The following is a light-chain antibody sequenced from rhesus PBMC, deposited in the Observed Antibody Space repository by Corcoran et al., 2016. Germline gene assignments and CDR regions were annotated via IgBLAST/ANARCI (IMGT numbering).Light chain of an antibody. Sequence: EIVMTQSPATLSLSPGERATLSCRASQSVSSNLAWYHQKPGQAPRLLIYYASNRATGIPDRFSGSGSGTDFTLTISSLEPEDVGIYYCQQYKDWMTFGQGTKVEIK. CDR1: QSVSSN. CDR2: YAS. V-gene: IGKV3-35*01. CDR3: QQYKDWMT. J-gene: IGKJ1*01.